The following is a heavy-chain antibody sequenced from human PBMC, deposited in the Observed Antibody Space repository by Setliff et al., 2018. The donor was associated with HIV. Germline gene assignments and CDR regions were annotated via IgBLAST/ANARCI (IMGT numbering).Heavy chain of an antibody. V-gene: IGHV1-18*01. J-gene: IGHJ3*02. CDR3: TRGGYSGAFLDAFDI. CDR1: GYSFTSYG. D-gene: IGHD1-26*01. CDR2: ITTYNGGT. Sequence: ASVKVSCKASGYSFTSYGLSWVRQAPGQGLEWMGSITTYNGGTNYAQKFQGRVTMTTDTSTSTAYRELRSLRSDDTAVCYCTRGGYSGAFLDAFDIWGQGTMVTVSS.